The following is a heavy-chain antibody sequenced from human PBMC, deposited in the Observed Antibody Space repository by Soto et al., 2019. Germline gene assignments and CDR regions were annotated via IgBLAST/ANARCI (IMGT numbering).Heavy chain of an antibody. J-gene: IGHJ6*02. CDR3: AKIAQWGMDYYYGVDV. D-gene: IGHD3-16*01. CDR1: GDAFHTYG. CDR2: ISAHNGAR. Sequence: QVQLVQSGAEVKKPGASVKVSCRASGDAFHTYGITWVRRAPGQGLEWMGWISAHNGARYYAPRLQGRVTMTTDTSTSTAYMELWRLRSDDTAVYYCAKIAQWGMDYYYGVDVWGQGTTVTVSS. V-gene: IGHV1-18*01.